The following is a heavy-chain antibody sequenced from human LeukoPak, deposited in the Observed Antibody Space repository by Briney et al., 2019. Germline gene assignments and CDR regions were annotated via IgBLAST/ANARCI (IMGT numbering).Heavy chain of an antibody. J-gene: IGHJ4*02. CDR2: IRSKANSYAT. CDR1: GFTFSGSA. V-gene: IGHV3-73*01. Sequence: GGSQRLSCAASGFTFSGSAMHWVRQASGKGLEWVGRIRSKANSYATAYAASVKGRFTISRDDSKNTAYLQMNSLKTEDTAVYYCTRIGEALGDYWGQGTLVTVSS. D-gene: IGHD3-10*01. CDR3: TRIGEALGDY.